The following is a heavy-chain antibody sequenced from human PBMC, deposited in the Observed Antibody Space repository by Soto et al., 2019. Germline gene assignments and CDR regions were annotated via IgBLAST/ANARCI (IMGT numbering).Heavy chain of an antibody. J-gene: IGHJ5*02. CDR3: ERDNTTTGGNWFDP. D-gene: IGHD1-1*01. V-gene: IGHV4-31*03. Sequence: PSETLSLTCTVSGGSISSGCYYWSWIRQHPGKGLEWIGYIYYSGSTYYNPSLKSRVTISVDTSKNQFSLKLSSVTAADTAVYYCERDNTTTGGNWFDPWGQGTLVTVSS. CDR2: IYYSGST. CDR1: GGSISSGCYY.